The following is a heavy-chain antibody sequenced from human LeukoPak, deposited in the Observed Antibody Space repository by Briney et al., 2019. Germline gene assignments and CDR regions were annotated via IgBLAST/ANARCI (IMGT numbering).Heavy chain of an antibody. CDR1: GFTFSSYD. V-gene: IGHV3-13*04. Sequence: GGSLRLSCAASGFTFSSYDMHWVRQATGKGLEWVSAIGTAGDTYYPGSVKGRFTISRDNAKNLLYLQMSSLRAEDTAVYYCARDSSVSGISWGQGTLVTVSS. CDR3: ARDSSVSGIS. D-gene: IGHD6-19*01. J-gene: IGHJ5*02. CDR2: IGTAGDT.